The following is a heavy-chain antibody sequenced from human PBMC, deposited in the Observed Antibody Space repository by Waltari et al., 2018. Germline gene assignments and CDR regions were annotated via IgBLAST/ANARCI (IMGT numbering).Heavy chain of an antibody. CDR2: VYPGDSGT. CDR3: ARRSDYYYYMDV. CDR1: GYSFSTYW. J-gene: IGHJ6*03. V-gene: IGHV5-51*01. Sequence: SGAEVKEPGESLKISCRGSGYSFSTYWIAWVRQTPGKGLEWMGIVYPGDSGTRYSPSFQGQVTISADKSISTAYLQWTSLKASDTAMYYCARRSDYYYYMDVWGKGTTVTVSS.